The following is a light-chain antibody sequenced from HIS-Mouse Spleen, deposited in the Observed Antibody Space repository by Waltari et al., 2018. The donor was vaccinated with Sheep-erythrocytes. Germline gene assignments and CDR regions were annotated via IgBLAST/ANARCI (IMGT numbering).Light chain of an antibody. Sequence: QSALTQPASVSGSPGQSITISCTGTSSDVGGYNYVSGYQQHPGKAPKLMIYEVSNRPSGVSNRFSGYKSGNTASLTISGLQAEDEADYYCSSYTSSSTLVFGTGTKVTVL. J-gene: IGLJ1*01. CDR2: EVS. V-gene: IGLV2-14*01. CDR3: SSYTSSSTLV. CDR1: SSDVGGYNY.